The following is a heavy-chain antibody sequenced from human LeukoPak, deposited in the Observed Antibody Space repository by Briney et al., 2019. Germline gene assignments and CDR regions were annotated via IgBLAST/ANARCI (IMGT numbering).Heavy chain of an antibody. D-gene: IGHD5-18*01. CDR2: ISSSGNTI. Sequence: GGSLRLSCAASGFTFSSYEMNWVRQAPGKGLEWVSYISSSGNTIYYVDSVKGRFTISRDNAKNSLYLQMNSLRTEDTAVYYCAKDPRDHSYGWNWRYFDYWGQGTLVTVSS. CDR1: GFTFSSYE. J-gene: IGHJ4*02. CDR3: AKDPRDHSYGWNWRYFDY. V-gene: IGHV3-48*03.